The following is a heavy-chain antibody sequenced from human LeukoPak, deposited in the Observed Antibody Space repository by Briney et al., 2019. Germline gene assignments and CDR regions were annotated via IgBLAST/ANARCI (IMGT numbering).Heavy chain of an antibody. CDR1: GFTFSSYA. CDR2: ISGSGGST. D-gene: IGHD1-20*01. Sequence: GGSLRLSCAASGFTFSSYAMSWVRQAPGKGLEWVSAISGSGGSTYYADSVKGRFAISRDNSKNTLYLQMNRLRAEDTAVYYCAKDQKSYNWNDGVGYYYHYMDVWGKGTTVTVSS. J-gene: IGHJ6*03. CDR3: AKDQKSYNWNDGVGYYYHYMDV. V-gene: IGHV3-23*01.